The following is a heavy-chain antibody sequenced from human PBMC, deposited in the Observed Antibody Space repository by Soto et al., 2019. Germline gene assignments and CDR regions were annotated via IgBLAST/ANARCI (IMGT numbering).Heavy chain of an antibody. CDR1: GGSISSGGYY. Sequence: TLSLTCTVSGGSISSGGYYWSWIRQHPGKGLEWIGYIYYSGSTYYNPSLKSRVTISVDTSKNQFSLKLSSVTAADTAVYYCAREAMTTVNYYYHGMDVWGQGTTVTVSS. CDR3: AREAMTTVNYYYHGMDV. V-gene: IGHV4-31*03. CDR2: IYYSGST. D-gene: IGHD4-17*01. J-gene: IGHJ6*02.